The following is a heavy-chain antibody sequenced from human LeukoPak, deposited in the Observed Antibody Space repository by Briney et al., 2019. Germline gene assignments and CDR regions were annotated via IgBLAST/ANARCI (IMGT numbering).Heavy chain of an antibody. D-gene: IGHD2-15*01. CDR1: GFTFSSYS. Sequence: GGSLRLSCAASGFTFSSYSMNWVRQAPGKGLEWVSSISSGSSYIFYADSVKGRFTISRDDAKNSLYLQMNSLRAEDTAVYYCASRIVYCSGGSCNFYYFDYWGRGTLVTVSS. CDR3: ASRIVYCSGGSCNFYYFDY. CDR2: ISSGSSYI. V-gene: IGHV3-21*01. J-gene: IGHJ4*02.